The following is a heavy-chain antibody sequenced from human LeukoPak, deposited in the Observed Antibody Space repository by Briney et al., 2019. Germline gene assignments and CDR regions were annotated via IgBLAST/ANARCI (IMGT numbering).Heavy chain of an antibody. CDR2: IYYSGST. D-gene: IGHD3/OR15-3a*01. CDR1: GGSINNYY. Sequence: SETLSLTCTLSGGSINNYYWSWIRQPPGKGLELIGYIYYSGSTNYNPSLKSRVTMSVDTSKNQFSLKVNSVTAADTAVYYCARRTGYYDGFDYWGQGTLVTVSS. CDR3: ARRTGYYDGFDY. J-gene: IGHJ4*02. V-gene: IGHV4-59*01.